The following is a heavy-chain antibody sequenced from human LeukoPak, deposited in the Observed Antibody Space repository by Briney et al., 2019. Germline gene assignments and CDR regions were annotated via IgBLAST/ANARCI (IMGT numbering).Heavy chain of an antibody. CDR3: ARGSEWSSGVSDY. J-gene: IGHJ4*02. D-gene: IGHD3-3*01. CDR1: GFTFITYA. Sequence: GGSLRLSCAASGFTFITYAMSWVRQAPGKGLEWVSAISGSGGSTYYADSVKGRFTISRDNSKNTLYLQMNSLRAEDTAVYYCARGSEWSSGVSDYWGQGTLVTVSS. CDR2: ISGSGGST. V-gene: IGHV3-23*01.